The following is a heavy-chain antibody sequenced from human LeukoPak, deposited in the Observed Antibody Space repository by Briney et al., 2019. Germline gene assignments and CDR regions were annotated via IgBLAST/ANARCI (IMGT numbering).Heavy chain of an antibody. Sequence: GGSLRLSCAASGFTYSIYAMNWVRQAPGKGLEWVSGISDSGRNTYYSDSVKGRFTISRDNSESTVYLQMNSLTAEDTAQYYCATGCVGSPNCQTTGYDHWGQGTLVTVSS. D-gene: IGHD2-2*01. V-gene: IGHV3-23*01. CDR2: ISDSGRNT. CDR1: GFTYSIYA. J-gene: IGHJ4*02. CDR3: ATGCVGSPNCQTTGYDH.